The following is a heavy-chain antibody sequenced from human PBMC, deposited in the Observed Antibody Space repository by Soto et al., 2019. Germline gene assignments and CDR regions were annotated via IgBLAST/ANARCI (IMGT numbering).Heavy chain of an antibody. D-gene: IGHD1-26*01. J-gene: IGHJ6*02. CDR1: GGSISSGGYY. CDR2: IYYSGST. Sequence: QVQLQESGPGLVKPSQTLSLTCTVSGGSISSGGYYWSWIRQHPGKGLEWIGYIYYSGSTYYNPSIKSRVTIPVATSKNHSSLKLSSVTAADTAVYYCASGTEVSPSWDVWGQGTTVTVSS. V-gene: IGHV4-31*03. CDR3: ASGTEVSPSWDV.